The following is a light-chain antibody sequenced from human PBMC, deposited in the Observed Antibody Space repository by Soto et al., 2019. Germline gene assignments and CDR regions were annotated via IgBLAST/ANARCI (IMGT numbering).Light chain of an antibody. J-gene: IGLJ1*01. CDR2: DVS. CDR3: CSYTTSNTRQIV. Sequence: AQPAPLSGAPGQSITHSRPGNSSEGGGYYYVSWYQQHPGKAPKFMIYDVSNRPSGVSNRFSGSKSGNTASLTISGLQAEDEADYYCCSYTTSNTRQIVFGTGTKATVL. V-gene: IGLV2-14*01. CDR1: SSEGGGYYY.